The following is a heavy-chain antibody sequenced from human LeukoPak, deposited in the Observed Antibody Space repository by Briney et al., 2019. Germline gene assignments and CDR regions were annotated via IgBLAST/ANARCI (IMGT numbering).Heavy chain of an antibody. CDR1: GASINISKW. CDR3: ARNHGGWFDS. CDR2: IYYSGTT. V-gene: IGHV4-59*01. D-gene: IGHD4-23*01. Sequence: SETLSLTCAVSGASINISKWWSWIRQPPGKGLEWIGYIYYSGTTKYDPSLKSRVTISVDTSKNQFSLKLNSVTAADTAVYYCARNHGGWFDSWGQGTLVTVSS. J-gene: IGHJ5*01.